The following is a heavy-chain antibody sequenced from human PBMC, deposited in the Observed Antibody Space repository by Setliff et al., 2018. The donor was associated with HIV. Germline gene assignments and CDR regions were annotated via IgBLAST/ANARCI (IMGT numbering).Heavy chain of an antibody. J-gene: IGHJ4*02. CDR2: VYNSAST. CDR3: ARANGYSGYRPIDY. D-gene: IGHD5-12*01. CDR1: GSSLSYYY. V-gene: IGHV4-59*12. Sequence: SETRPLTCSVSGSSLSYYYWSWIRQTPGKGLECMAYVYNSASTRYNPSLASRVTVSIDTSKNQFSLNLTSVTAADTAVYYCARANGYSGYRPIDYWGQGTLVTVSS.